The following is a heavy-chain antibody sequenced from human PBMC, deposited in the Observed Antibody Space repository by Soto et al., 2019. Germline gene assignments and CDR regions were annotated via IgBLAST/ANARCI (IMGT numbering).Heavy chain of an antibody. Sequence: PSETLSLTCAVYGGSFSGYYWSWIRQPPGKGLKWIGEINHSGSTNYNPSLNSRVTISVDTSKNQSCRKPSSATAADTAVYYCARGRLRPGISMARGVIIRGSWLGPWGQGTLVTVSS. CDR3: ARGRLRPGISMARGVIIRGSWLGP. CDR1: GGSFSGYY. V-gene: IGHV4-34*01. J-gene: IGHJ5*02. D-gene: IGHD3-10*01. CDR2: INHSGST.